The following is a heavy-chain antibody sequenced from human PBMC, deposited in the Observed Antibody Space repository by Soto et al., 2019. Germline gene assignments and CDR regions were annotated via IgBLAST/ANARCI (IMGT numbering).Heavy chain of an antibody. Sequence: PSETLSLTCTVSGGSISSGGYYWSWIRQHPGKGLEWIGYIYYSGSTYYNPSLKSRVTISVDTSKNQFSLKLSSVTAADTAVYYCARDRRVAVAGKEGGLDYWGQGTLVTVSS. J-gene: IGHJ4*02. D-gene: IGHD6-19*01. V-gene: IGHV4-31*03. CDR1: GGSISSGGYY. CDR3: ARDRRVAVAGKEGGLDY. CDR2: IYYSGST.